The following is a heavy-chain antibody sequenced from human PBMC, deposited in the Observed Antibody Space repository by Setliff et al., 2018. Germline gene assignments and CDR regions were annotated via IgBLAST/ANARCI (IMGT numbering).Heavy chain of an antibody. CDR3: ANPLGGEWGPWDAFDI. V-gene: IGHV3-7*01. Sequence: GGSLRLSCVASGFAISSCWMSWVRQAPGKGLEWVANVNPDGSGKYYVDSVKGRFTISRDNAKNSLYLQMDSLRVEDTAVYYCANPLGGEWGPWDAFDIWGQGTMVTVSS. CDR1: GFAISSCW. D-gene: IGHD1-26*01. CDR2: VNPDGSGK. J-gene: IGHJ3*02.